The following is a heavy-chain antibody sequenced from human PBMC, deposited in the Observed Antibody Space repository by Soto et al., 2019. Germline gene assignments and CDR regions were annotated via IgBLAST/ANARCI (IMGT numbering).Heavy chain of an antibody. J-gene: IGHJ4*02. CDR2: ISYDGSNK. Sequence: QVQLVESGGGVVQPGRSLRLSCAASGFTFSSYAMHWVRQAPGKGLEWVAVISYDGSNKYYADSVKGRFTISRDNSKNTLYLQMNSLRAEDTAVYYCARDRRNWGDYFDYWGQGTLVTVSS. CDR3: ARDRRNWGDYFDY. CDR1: GFTFSSYA. V-gene: IGHV3-30-3*01. D-gene: IGHD7-27*01.